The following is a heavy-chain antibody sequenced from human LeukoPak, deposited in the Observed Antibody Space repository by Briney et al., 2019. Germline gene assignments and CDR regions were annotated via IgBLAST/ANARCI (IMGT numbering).Heavy chain of an antibody. Sequence: GGSLRLSCVASGFTFSNYGMHWVRQAPGKGLEWVAFMWYDGSNKYYADSVKGRFTISRDNSKNTLYLQMNSLRAEDTAVYYCAKKQGPYGSGSFYPDYWGQGTLVTVSS. CDR2: MWYDGSNK. CDR3: AKKQGPYGSGSFYPDY. J-gene: IGHJ4*02. D-gene: IGHD3-10*01. CDR1: GFTFSNYG. V-gene: IGHV3-30*02.